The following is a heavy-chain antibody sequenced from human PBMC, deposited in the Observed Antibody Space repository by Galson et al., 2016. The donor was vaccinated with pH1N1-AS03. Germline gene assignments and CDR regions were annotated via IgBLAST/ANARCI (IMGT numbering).Heavy chain of an antibody. CDR1: GYIFTSYW. J-gene: IGHJ4*02. V-gene: IGHV5-51*01. D-gene: IGHD5-24*01. CDR3: ARQVRDGYNDYFDY. Sequence: QSGAEVKKPGESLKISCKTSGYIFTSYWVAWVRHMPGKGLEWMGIIYPGDSDTRYSPSFQGQVTISADRSINTAYLQWSSLMASDTAIYYCARQVRDGYNDYFDYWGQGILVTV. CDR2: IYPGDSDT.